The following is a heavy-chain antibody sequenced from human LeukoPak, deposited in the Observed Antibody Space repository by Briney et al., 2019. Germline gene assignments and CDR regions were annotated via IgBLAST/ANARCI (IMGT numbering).Heavy chain of an antibody. J-gene: IGHJ5*02. V-gene: IGHV4-61*08. CDR2: IYYSGST. Sequence: SETLSLTCSVSGGSINTNEYYWGWIRQPPGKGLEWIGYIYYSGSTNYNPSLKSRVTISVDTSKNQFSLKLSSVTAADTAVYYCARDLFLLGRTTDGRWFDPWGQGTLVTVSS. CDR3: ARDLFLLGRTTDGRWFDP. D-gene: IGHD2/OR15-2a*01. CDR1: GGSINTNEYY.